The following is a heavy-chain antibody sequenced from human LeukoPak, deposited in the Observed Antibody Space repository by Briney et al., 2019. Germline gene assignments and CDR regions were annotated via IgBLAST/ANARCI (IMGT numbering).Heavy chain of an antibody. CDR1: GSTFSSYW. D-gene: IGHD5-18*01. Sequence: GGSLRLSCAASGSTFSSYWMSWVRQAPGKGLEWVANIKQDGSEKYYVDSVKGRFTISRDNAKNSLYLQMNSLRAEDTAVYYCAKQPDKGYSYGYWGYFDYWGQGTLVTVSS. CDR2: IKQDGSEK. CDR3: AKQPDKGYSYGYWGYFDY. V-gene: IGHV3-7*01. J-gene: IGHJ4*02.